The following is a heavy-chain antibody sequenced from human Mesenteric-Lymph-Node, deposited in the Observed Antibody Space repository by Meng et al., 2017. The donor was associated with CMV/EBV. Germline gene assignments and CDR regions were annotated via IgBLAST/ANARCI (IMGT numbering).Heavy chain of an antibody. CDR3: AREGGGYSYGNWFDP. Sequence: SVKVSCKASGGTFSSYAISWVRQAPGQGLEWMGGIIPIFGTANYAQKFQGRVTITTDESTSTAYMELSSLRSEDTAVYYCAREGGGYSYGNWFDPWGQGTLVTVSS. CDR1: GGTFSSYA. J-gene: IGHJ5*02. CDR2: IIPIFGTA. D-gene: IGHD5-18*01. V-gene: IGHV1-69*05.